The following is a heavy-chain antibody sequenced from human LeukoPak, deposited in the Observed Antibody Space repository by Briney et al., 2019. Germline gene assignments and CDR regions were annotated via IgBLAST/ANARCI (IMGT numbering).Heavy chain of an antibody. CDR3: AREDQQLPDY. V-gene: IGHV3-30*03. D-gene: IGHD2-2*01. J-gene: IGHJ4*02. CDR2: ISKDGSNK. Sequence: GRSLRLSCAASGFAFSNYGMHWVRQAPGKGLEWVAVISKDGSNKYCVDSVKGRFTISRDNSKNTVYLQMSSLRPDDTAVYYCAREDQQLPDYWGQGTLVTVSS. CDR1: GFAFSNYG.